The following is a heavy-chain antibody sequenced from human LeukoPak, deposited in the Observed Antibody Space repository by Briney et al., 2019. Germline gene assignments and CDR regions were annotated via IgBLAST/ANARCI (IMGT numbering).Heavy chain of an antibody. CDR1: GGSFSGYY. Sequence: SETLSLTCAVYGGSFSGYYWSWIRQPPGKGLEWIGEINHSGSTNYNPSLKSRVTISVDTSKNQFSLKLSSVTAADTAVYYCARGPRGYCSSTSCYDYGMDVWGKGTTVTVSS. CDR3: ARGPRGYCSSTSCYDYGMDV. J-gene: IGHJ6*04. CDR2: INHSGST. D-gene: IGHD2-2*01. V-gene: IGHV4-34*01.